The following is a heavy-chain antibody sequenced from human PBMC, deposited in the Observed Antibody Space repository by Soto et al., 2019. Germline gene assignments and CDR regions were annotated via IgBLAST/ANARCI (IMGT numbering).Heavy chain of an antibody. D-gene: IGHD3-10*01. J-gene: IGHJ3*02. CDR3: ARFKKTYYYGSGTRNDAFDI. CDR1: GGSISSYY. Sequence: SETLSLTCNVSGGSISSYYWSWIRQPPGKGLEWIGYIHYSGSTNYNPSLKSRVTISVDTSKNQFSLKLSSVTAADTAVYYCARFKKTYYYGSGTRNDAFDIWGQGTMVTVSS. CDR2: IHYSGST. V-gene: IGHV4-59*01.